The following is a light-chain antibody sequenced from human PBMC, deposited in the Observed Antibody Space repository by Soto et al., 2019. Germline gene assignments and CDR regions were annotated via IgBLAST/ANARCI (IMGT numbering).Light chain of an antibody. CDR2: DNN. J-gene: IGLJ2*01. CDR3: GTWDSSLSAVV. CDR1: NSNIGNNY. V-gene: IGLV1-51*01. Sequence: QSVLTQPPSVSAAPGQTVTISCSGSNSNIGNNYVSWYQQIPGTAPKLLIYDNNKRPSGIPDRFSGSKSGTSATLGITGLQTGDEADYYCGTWDSSLSAVVFGGGTKLTVL.